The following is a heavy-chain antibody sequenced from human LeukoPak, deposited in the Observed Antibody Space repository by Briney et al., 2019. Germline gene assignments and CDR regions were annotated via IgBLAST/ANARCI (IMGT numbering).Heavy chain of an antibody. V-gene: IGHV4-59*01. CDR3: ARDGAKQKHFDY. CDR1: GGSISSYY. J-gene: IGHJ4*02. Sequence: SETLSLTCTVSGGSISSYYWSWIRQPPGKGLEWIGYIYYSGSTNYNPSLKSRVTISVDTSKNQFSLKLSSVTAADTAVYYRARDGAKQKHFDYWGQGTLVTVSS. CDR2: IYYSGST. D-gene: IGHD6-13*01.